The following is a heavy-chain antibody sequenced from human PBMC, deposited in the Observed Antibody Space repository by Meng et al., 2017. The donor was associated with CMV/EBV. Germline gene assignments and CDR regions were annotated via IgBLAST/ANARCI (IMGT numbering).Heavy chain of an antibody. CDR2: IYPGDSDT. D-gene: IGHD3-3*01. CDR3: ARQYYDFWSGYYPPMGAFDI. J-gene: IGHJ3*02. V-gene: IGHV5-51*01. Sequence: KVSCKGSGYSFTSYWIGWVRRMPGKGLEWMGIIYPGDSDTRYSPSFQGQVTISANKSISTAYLQWSSLKASDTAMYYCARQYYDFWSGYYPPMGAFDIWGQGTMVTVSS. CDR1: GYSFTSYW.